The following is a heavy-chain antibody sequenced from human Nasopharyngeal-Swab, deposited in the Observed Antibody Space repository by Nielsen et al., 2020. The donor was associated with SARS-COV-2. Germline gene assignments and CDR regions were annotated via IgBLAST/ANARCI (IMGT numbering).Heavy chain of an antibody. D-gene: IGHD2-2*01. V-gene: IGHV4-4*02. CDR3: ARERLGYCSSTSCYGGERYYYYYYYMDV. CDR2: IYHSGST. Sequence: VRQAPGKGLEWIGEIYHSGSTNYNPSLKSRVTISVDKSKNQFSLKLSSVTAADTAVYYCARERLGYCSSTSCYGGERYYYYYYYMDVWGKGTTVTVSS. J-gene: IGHJ6*03.